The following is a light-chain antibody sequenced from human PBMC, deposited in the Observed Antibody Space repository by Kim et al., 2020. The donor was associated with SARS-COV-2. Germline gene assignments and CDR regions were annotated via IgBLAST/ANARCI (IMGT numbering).Light chain of an antibody. J-gene: IGLJ2*01. Sequence: APGKTARITCGGNNIGSKSVQWYQEKPGQAPVLVIYYDSDRPSGIPERFSGSNSGNTATLTISRVEAGDEADYYCQVWDSSSDHVVFGGGTKLTVL. CDR1: NIGSKS. V-gene: IGLV3-21*04. CDR2: YDS. CDR3: QVWDSSSDHVV.